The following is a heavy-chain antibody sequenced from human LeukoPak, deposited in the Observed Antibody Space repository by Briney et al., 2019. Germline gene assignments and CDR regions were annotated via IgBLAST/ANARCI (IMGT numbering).Heavy chain of an antibody. CDR1: GGSISTNS. J-gene: IGHJ4*02. CDR2: IYYSGTT. CDR3: ARGAYDSSGHYYYFDY. D-gene: IGHD3-22*01. V-gene: IGHV4-59*01. Sequence: SETLSLTCTVSGGSISTNSWIWIRQPPGKGLEWIGYIYYSGTTNYNPPLKSRVTISVDTSKNQFSLKLSSVTAADTAIYYCARGAYDSSGHYYYFDYWGQGTLVTVSS.